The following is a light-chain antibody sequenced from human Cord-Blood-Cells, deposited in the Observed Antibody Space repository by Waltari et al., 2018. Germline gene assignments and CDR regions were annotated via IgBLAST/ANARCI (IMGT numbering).Light chain of an antibody. Sequence: QSASTQPRSVSGSPGPSVTISCNGTSSDVGGCNNVSWYHHHPAKAPKLMIYDVSKRPSGVPDRFSGSKSGNTASRTISGLQAEDEADYYCCSDAGSYTVVFGGGTKLTVL. CDR2: DVS. V-gene: IGLV2-11*01. CDR1: SSDVGGCNN. J-gene: IGLJ2*01. CDR3: CSDAGSYTVV.